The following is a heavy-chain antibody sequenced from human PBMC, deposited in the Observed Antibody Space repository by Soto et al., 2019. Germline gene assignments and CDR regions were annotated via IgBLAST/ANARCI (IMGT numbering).Heavy chain of an antibody. CDR1: GSGFISAG. CDR2: IVVASGQT. Sequence: ASVKVSCKASGSGFISAGIQWVRQAHGQRPEWIGWIVVASGQTNYAQNFRGRVAITRDTSTATAYIELTGLTSEDTAVYFCSADRPDIGVGWWVWGQGTTVTVSS. D-gene: IGHD2-15*01. J-gene: IGHJ6*02. V-gene: IGHV1-58*02. CDR3: SADRPDIGVGWWV.